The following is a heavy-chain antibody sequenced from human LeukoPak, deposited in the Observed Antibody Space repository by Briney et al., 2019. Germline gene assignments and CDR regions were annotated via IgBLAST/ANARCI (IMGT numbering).Heavy chain of an antibody. CDR3: AKDIELGGGLLGAFDY. CDR1: GFTFDDYA. Sequence: PGRSLRLSCAASGFTFDDYAMHWVRQAPGKGLEWVSGISWNSGSIGYADSVKGRFTISRDDAKNSLYLQMNSLRAEDMALYYCAKDIELGGGLLGAFDYWGQGTLVTVSS. D-gene: IGHD2/OR15-2a*01. J-gene: IGHJ4*02. V-gene: IGHV3-9*03. CDR2: ISWNSGSI.